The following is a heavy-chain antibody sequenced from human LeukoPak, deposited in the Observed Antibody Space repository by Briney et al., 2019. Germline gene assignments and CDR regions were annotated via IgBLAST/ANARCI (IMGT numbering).Heavy chain of an antibody. Sequence: PGRSLRLSCAASGFTFSSYGMHWVRQAPGKGLEWVAAISHDGSNTYYADSVKGRFTVSRDNSKNTLFLQMNSLRAEDTAVYYCAKDPYYYDTSGYNGDYWGQGTLVTVSS. CDR3: AKDPYYYDTSGYNGDY. CDR1: GFTFSSYG. V-gene: IGHV3-30*18. CDR2: ISHDGSNT. J-gene: IGHJ4*02. D-gene: IGHD3-22*01.